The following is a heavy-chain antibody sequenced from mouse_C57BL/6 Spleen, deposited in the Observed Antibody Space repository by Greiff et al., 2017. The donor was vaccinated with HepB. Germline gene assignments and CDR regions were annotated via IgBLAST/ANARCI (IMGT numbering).Heavy chain of an antibody. CDR2: IYPGDGYT. V-gene: IGHV1-53*01. D-gene: IGHD1-1*01. CDR1: GYTFTSYW. J-gene: IGHJ2*01. CDR3: AKDYRGSSSFDY. Sequence: QVQLQQPGTELVKPGASVKLSCKASGYTFTSYWMHWVKQRPGQGLEWIGNIYPGDGYTNYNERFKTKATLTVDKSSSTAYMQLSSLTSEDSAVCYCAKDYRGSSSFDYWGLGTTLTVSS.